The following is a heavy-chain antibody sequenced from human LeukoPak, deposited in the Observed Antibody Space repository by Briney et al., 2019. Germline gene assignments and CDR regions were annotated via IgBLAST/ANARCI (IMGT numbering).Heavy chain of an antibody. V-gene: IGHV3-21*01. CDR3: ARVSAAGALDI. D-gene: IGHD6-13*01. Sequence: GGSLRLSCAASGFTFSSYSMNWVRQAPGKGLEWVSSISSSSSYIYYADSVKGRFTISRDNAKNSLYPQMNSLRAEDTAVYYCARVSAAGALDIWGQGTMVTVSS. CDR2: ISSSSSYI. CDR1: GFTFSSYS. J-gene: IGHJ3*02.